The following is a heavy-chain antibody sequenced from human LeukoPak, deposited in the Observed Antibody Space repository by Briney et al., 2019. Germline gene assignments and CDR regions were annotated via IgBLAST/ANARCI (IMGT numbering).Heavy chain of an antibody. V-gene: IGHV3-66*01. Sequence: GGSLRLSCAASGFTVSSNYMSWVRQAPGKGLEWVSVIYSGGSTYYADSVKGRLTISRDNSKNTLYLQMNSLRAEDTAVYYCARDVYYYDSSGHLDYWGQGTLVTVSS. J-gene: IGHJ4*02. CDR3: ARDVYYYDSSGHLDY. CDR1: GFTVSSNY. D-gene: IGHD3-22*01. CDR2: IYSGGST.